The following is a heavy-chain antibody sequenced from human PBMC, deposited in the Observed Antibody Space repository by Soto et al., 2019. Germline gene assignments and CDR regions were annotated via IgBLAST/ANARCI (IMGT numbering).Heavy chain of an antibody. Sequence: PGGSLRLSCATSGFTFNTYGMAWVRQAPGKGLAWVSAILGTGDRVSYVDSVEGRFTISRDNSKNTLYLQMNSLRADDTAIYYCAKYFNTGTSSTYDSWGQGTLVTVSS. CDR3: AKYFNTGTSSTYDS. CDR1: GFTFNTYG. D-gene: IGHD1-7*01. V-gene: IGHV3-23*01. J-gene: IGHJ4*02. CDR2: ILGTGDRV.